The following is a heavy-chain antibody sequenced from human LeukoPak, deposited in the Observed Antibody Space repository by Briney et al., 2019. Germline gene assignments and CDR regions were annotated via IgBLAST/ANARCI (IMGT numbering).Heavy chain of an antibody. V-gene: IGHV3-23*01. CDR1: GFTFSSYV. Sequence: PGGSLRLSCAASGFTFSSYVMSWVRQAPGKGREWVSAISGSGGSTYYADSVKGRFTISRDNSKNTLYMQMNSLRAEDTAVYYCAKSHDSSGSDYWGQGTLVTVSS. J-gene: IGHJ4*02. CDR3: AKSHDSSGSDY. D-gene: IGHD3-22*01. CDR2: ISGSGGST.